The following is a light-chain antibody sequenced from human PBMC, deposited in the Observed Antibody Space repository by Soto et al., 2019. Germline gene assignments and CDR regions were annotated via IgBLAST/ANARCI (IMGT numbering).Light chain of an antibody. CDR3: ASWDASVSGWV. CDR1: SSDIGAGYD. Sequence: QSVLTQTPSVSGAPGQRVTISCTGSSSDIGAGYDVHWYQQLPGTAPKLLIYGNNNRPSGVPDRFSGSKSGTSASLAIGDLRSEDEADYYCASWDASVSGWVFGGGTKLTVL. J-gene: IGLJ3*02. CDR2: GNN. V-gene: IGLV1-40*01.